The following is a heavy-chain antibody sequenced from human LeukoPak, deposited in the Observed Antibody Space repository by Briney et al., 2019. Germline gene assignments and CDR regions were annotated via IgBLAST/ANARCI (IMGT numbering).Heavy chain of an antibody. D-gene: IGHD3-10*01. J-gene: IGHJ4*02. V-gene: IGHV3-21*01. CDR1: GFTFSSYS. CDR2: ISSSSSYI. Sequence: GGSLRLSCAASGFTFSSYSMNWVRQAPGKGLEWVSSISSSSSYIYYADSVKGRFTISRDNAKNSLYLQMNSLRAEDTAVYYCGKAGGSYYGSGSDLIDSWGQGTLVTVSS. CDR3: GKAGGSYYGSGSDLIDS.